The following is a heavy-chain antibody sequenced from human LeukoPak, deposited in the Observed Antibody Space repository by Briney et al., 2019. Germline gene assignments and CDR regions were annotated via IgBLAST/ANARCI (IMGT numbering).Heavy chain of an antibody. CDR1: GYTFTNYY. D-gene: IGHD2-21*02. V-gene: IGHV1-46*01. CDR3: ARVGATGATADN. Sequence: ASVKVSCKASGYTFTNYYIHWVRQAPGQGLEWMGLINPGGDNTNYAQNFQGRVTMTSDTSTSTVYMELKSLRSEDTAVYFCARVGATGATADNWGQGTLVTVSS. J-gene: IGHJ4*02. CDR2: INPGGDNT.